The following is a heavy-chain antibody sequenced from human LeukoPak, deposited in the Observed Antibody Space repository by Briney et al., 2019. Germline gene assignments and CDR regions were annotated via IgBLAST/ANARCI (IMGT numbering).Heavy chain of an antibody. J-gene: IGHJ4*02. V-gene: IGHV1-8*01. D-gene: IGHD2-15*01. CDR3: ARGPPRRYCSGGSCLPGY. CDR2: MSPNSGNT. Sequence: ASVKVSCKAYGYTFTSYDINWVRQATGQGLEWMGWMSPNSGNTGYAQKFQGRVTMTRNTSISTAYMALSSLRSEDTAVYYCARGPPRRYCSGGSCLPGYWGQGTLVTVSS. CDR1: GYTFTSYD.